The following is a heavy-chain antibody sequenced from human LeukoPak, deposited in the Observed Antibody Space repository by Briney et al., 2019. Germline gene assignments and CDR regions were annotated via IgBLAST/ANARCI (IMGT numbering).Heavy chain of an antibody. CDR1: GFTFSNYW. CDR3: AREQGSMIVVRMTNWYFDL. D-gene: IGHD3-22*01. V-gene: IGHV3-7*01. CDR2: INQDGSEM. Sequence: PGGSLRLSCAASGFTFSNYWMSWVRQAPGKGLEWLANINQDGSEMYYVDSVKGRFTISRDNGKNSLYLQINSLRADDTAVYYCAREQGSMIVVRMTNWYFDLWGRGTLVTVSS. J-gene: IGHJ2*01.